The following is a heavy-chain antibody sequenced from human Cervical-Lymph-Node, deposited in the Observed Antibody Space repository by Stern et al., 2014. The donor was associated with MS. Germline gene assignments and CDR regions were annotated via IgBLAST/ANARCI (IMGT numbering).Heavy chain of an antibody. CDR1: GYTFSDHS. J-gene: IGHJ3*02. CDR3: ARELNWNDIVTNVFDI. CDR2: INAKSGVT. D-gene: IGHD1-20*01. Sequence: QVQLVQSGAELKKPGASVKVSCKASGYTFSDHSLHWVRQAPGQGLEWLGWINAKSGVTNYAQKCQGRVTRTRDTSISTGYMELSSLRSDDTAVYYCARELNWNDIVTNVFDIWGQGTMVTVSS. V-gene: IGHV1-2*02.